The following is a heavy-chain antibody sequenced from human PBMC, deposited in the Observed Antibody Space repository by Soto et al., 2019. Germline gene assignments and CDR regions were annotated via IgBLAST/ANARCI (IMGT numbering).Heavy chain of an antibody. CDR2: IKNRADGGTT. Sequence: VQLVEAGGDLVKPGGCLRLSCAASGITFTNAWMSWVRQAPGKGLEWVGRIKNRADGGTTDYAAPVRGRFTISRDDSKNTLFLQMNSLEVEDTAVYYCTTDPGDYEDFWGQGTLVTVSS. D-gene: IGHD4-17*01. J-gene: IGHJ4*02. CDR1: GITFTNAW. V-gene: IGHV3-15*01. CDR3: TTDPGDYEDF.